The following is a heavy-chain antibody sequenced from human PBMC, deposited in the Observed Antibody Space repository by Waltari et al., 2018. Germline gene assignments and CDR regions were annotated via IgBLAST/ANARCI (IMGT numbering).Heavy chain of an antibody. J-gene: IGHJ4*02. CDR3: AREDYGGDY. CDR1: GGSISSGSYY. Sequence: QVQLQESGPGLVKPSQTLSLTCTVSGGSISSGSYYWSWIRQPAGKGLEWIGYSYTSGSTNYNPSLKGRVTISVDTSKNQFSLKLSSVTAADTAVYYCAREDYGGDYWGQGTLVTVSS. CDR2: SYTSGST. D-gene: IGHD4-17*01. V-gene: IGHV4-61*09.